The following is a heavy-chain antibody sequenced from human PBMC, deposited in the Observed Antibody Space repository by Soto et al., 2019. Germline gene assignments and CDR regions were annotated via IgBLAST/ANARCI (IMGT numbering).Heavy chain of an antibody. CDR3: GRGLQGYDSMDV. Sequence: EVQLVESGGGLVQPGGSLRLSCAASGFTFSSYWMHWVRQAPGKGLVWVSRIYTDGSRTSYADSVKGRFTISRDNAKSTLYLQMNSLRAEDSAVYYCGRGLQGYDSMDVWGQGTTVTVTS. V-gene: IGHV3-74*01. J-gene: IGHJ6*02. D-gene: IGHD4-4*01. CDR1: GFTFSSYW. CDR2: IYTDGSRT.